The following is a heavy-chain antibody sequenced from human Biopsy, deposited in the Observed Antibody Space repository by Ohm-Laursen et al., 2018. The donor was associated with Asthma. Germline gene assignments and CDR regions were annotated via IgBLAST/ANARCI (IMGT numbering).Heavy chain of an antibody. J-gene: IGHJ5*02. CDR2: ISASGVRT. D-gene: IGHD3-22*01. Sequence: SLRLSCSATGFTFGDYWMTWVRQAPGKGLEWVSSISASGVRTFYADSVEGRFTVSRDSSRNTLYLQLSTLRVEDTAVYFCAKITTDRQKANNWFDPWGQGTLVTVSS. V-gene: IGHV3-23*01. CDR1: GFTFGDYW. CDR3: AKITTDRQKANNWFDP.